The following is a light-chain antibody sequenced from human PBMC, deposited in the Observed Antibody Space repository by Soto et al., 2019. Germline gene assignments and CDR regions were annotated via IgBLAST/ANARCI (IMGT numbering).Light chain of an antibody. Sequence: DLQKTQSPSSVSTSVGGRVTITCRASQDIGSWLAWYQQRPGKAPDLLIYGASSLQDGVPSRFYGSGYGTDFTLAISGLQPEDFATYYCQQGGSFPITFGQGTRLEIK. CDR1: QDIGSW. J-gene: IGKJ5*01. CDR2: GAS. CDR3: QQGGSFPIT. V-gene: IGKV1-12*01.